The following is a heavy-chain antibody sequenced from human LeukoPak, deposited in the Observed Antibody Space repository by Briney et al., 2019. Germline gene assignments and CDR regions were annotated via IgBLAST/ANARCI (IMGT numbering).Heavy chain of an antibody. V-gene: IGHV3-33*06. Sequence: GGSLRLSCAAAGFSSSSYGMHWVRQAPDKGLEWVATIWYDGSQTYSADSVKGRFTISRDNSKNTVYLHMNSLRAEDTAVYYCAKDRRGFSYGYWGFGYWGQGALVTVSS. J-gene: IGHJ4*02. CDR1: GFSSSSYG. CDR3: AKDRRGFSYGYWGFGY. D-gene: IGHD5-18*01. CDR2: IWYDGSQT.